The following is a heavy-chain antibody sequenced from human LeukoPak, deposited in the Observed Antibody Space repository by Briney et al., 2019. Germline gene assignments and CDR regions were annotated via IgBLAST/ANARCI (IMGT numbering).Heavy chain of an antibody. Sequence: AGGSLRLSCAASGFTFDDYAVHWVRQAPGKGLECVSGISWNSGSIGYADSVKGRFTISRDNAKNSLYLQMNSLRAEDTALYYCAKDSRDYYDSSGYTFDYWGQGTLVTVSS. CDR3: AKDSRDYYDSSGYTFDY. D-gene: IGHD3-22*01. CDR1: GFTFDDYA. V-gene: IGHV3-9*01. CDR2: ISWNSGSI. J-gene: IGHJ4*02.